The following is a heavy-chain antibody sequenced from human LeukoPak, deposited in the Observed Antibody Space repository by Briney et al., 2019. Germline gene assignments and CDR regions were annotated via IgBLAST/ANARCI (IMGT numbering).Heavy chain of an antibody. CDR3: ARDLVPAAHPFDY. Sequence: ASVKVSCQASGGTFSSYAISWVRQAPGQGVEWIGGIIPIFGTANYAQRFQGRVTITADESTSTAYMELSSLRSEDTAVYYCARDLVPAAHPFDYWGQGTLVTVSS. CDR2: IIPIFGTA. D-gene: IGHD2-2*01. V-gene: IGHV1-69*13. CDR1: GGTFSSYA. J-gene: IGHJ4*02.